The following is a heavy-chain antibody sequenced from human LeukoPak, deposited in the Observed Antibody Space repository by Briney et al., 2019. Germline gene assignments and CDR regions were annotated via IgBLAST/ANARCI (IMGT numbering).Heavy chain of an antibody. J-gene: IGHJ6*02. V-gene: IGHV3-30*18. CDR3: AKRLSPAYDSSGLYYYGMDV. CDR2: ISYDGSNK. CDR1: GFTFSNYG. D-gene: IGHD3-22*01. Sequence: PGGSLRLSCAASGFTFSNYGMHWVRQAPGKGLEWVVVISYDGSNKYYADSVKGRFTISRDNSKNTLYLQMNSLRAEDTAVYYCAKRLSPAYDSSGLYYYGMDVWGQGTTVTVSS.